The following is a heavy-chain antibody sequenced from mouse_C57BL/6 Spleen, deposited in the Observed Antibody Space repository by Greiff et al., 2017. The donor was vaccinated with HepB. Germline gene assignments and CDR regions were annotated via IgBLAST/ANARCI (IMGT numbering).Heavy chain of an antibody. CDR1: GYTFTDYY. CDR3: ARSFLYYGSSFFAY. CDR2: INPNNGGT. Sequence: VQPKQSGPELVKPGASVKISCKASGYTFTDYYMNWVKQSHGKSLEWIGDINPNNGGTSYNQKFKGKATLTVDKSSSTAYMELRSLTSEDSAVYYCARSFLYYGSSFFAYWGQGTLVTVSA. J-gene: IGHJ3*01. D-gene: IGHD1-1*01. V-gene: IGHV1-26*01.